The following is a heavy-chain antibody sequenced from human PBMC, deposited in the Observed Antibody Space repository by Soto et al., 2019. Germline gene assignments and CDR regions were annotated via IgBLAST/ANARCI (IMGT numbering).Heavy chain of an antibody. CDR2: INPNSGGT. V-gene: IGHV1-2*02. CDR1: GYTFTGYY. CDR3: ARVLRYDSHRMDV. J-gene: IGHJ6*02. D-gene: IGHD3-22*01. Sequence: ASVKVSCKASGYTFTGYYMHSVRQAPGQGREWMGWINPNSGGTNYAQKFQGRVTMTRDTSISTAYMELSRLRSDDTAVYYCARVLRYDSHRMDVWGQGTTVTVSS.